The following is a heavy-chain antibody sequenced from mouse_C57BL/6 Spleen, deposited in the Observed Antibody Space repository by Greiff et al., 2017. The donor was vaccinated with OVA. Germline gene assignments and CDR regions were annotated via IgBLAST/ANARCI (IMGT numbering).Heavy chain of an antibody. Sequence: EVQLQQSGPELVKPGASVKIPCKASGYTFTDYNMDWVKQSHGKSLEWIGDINPNNGGTIYNQKFKGKATLTVDQSSSTDYMELRSLTSEDTAVYYCARGDYYYYGSSPYYYAMDYWGQGTSVTVSS. CDR3: ARGDYYYYGSSPYYYAMDY. D-gene: IGHD1-1*01. V-gene: IGHV1-18*01. J-gene: IGHJ4*01. CDR2: INPNNGGT. CDR1: GYTFTDYN.